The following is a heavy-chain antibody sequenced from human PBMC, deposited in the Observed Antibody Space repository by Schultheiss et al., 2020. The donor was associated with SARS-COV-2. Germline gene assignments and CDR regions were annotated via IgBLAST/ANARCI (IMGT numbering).Heavy chain of an antibody. CDR2: IYYSGST. D-gene: IGHD2-2*01. J-gene: IGHJ5*02. CDR1: GGSISSYY. Sequence: SETLSLTCTVSGGSISSYYWSWIRQSPGKGLEWIAYIYYSGSTYYNPSLKSRVTISVDTSKNQFSLKLSSVTAADTAVYYCARRACSSTSCRPDWFDPWGQGTLVTVSS. CDR3: ARRACSSTSCRPDWFDP. V-gene: IGHV4-59*08.